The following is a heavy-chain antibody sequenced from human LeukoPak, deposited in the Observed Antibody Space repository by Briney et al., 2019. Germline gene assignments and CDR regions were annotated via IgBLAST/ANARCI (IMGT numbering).Heavy chain of an antibody. D-gene: IGHD6-13*01. V-gene: IGHV1-46*01. CDR3: ARGGSSWSSDAFDI. J-gene: IGHJ3*02. CDR1: GNTFTSYY. CDR2: INLSGGRT. Sequence: ASVKVSCKASGNTFTSYYMHWVRQAPGQGLEWMGIINLSGGRTSYAQKFHGRVTMTRDMSTSTVYMELSSLRSDDTAVYYCARGGSSWSSDAFDIWGQGTMVTVSS.